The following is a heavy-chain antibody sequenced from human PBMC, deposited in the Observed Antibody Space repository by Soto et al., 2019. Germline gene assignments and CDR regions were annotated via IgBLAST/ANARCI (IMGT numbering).Heavy chain of an antibody. CDR1: GFTFANAW. CDR2: IRSKTDGGTP. Sequence: SGESLKISCAASGFTFANAWLNWVRQAPGKGLEWVGRIRSKTDGGTPDYAAPVKGRFTISRDDSKNTLYVQMNSLKTEDTAIYYCTTEKGYWGQGTLVTVSS. J-gene: IGHJ4*02. CDR3: TTEKGY. V-gene: IGHV3-15*07.